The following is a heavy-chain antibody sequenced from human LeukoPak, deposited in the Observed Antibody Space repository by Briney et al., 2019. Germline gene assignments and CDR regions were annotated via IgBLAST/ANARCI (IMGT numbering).Heavy chain of an antibody. CDR2: INHSGNT. CDR1: GGSLNPYY. V-gene: IGHV4-34*01. J-gene: IGHJ6*03. Sequence: SQTLSLTCAVYGGSLNPYYWNWIRQSPGKGLEWIGEINHSGNTNYNPSLKSRVTISVDTSKNQFSLKLSFVTAADTAVYYCARHGRDYDFWSGYYSHYYYYYMDVWGKGTTVTVSS. D-gene: IGHD3-3*01. CDR3: ARHGRDYDFWSGYYSHYYYYYMDV.